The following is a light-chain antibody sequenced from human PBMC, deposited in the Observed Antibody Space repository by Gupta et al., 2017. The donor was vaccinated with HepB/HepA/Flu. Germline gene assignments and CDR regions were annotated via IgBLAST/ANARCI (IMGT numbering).Light chain of an antibody. CDR3: QQHNSSPLT. V-gene: IGKV3-11*01. J-gene: IGKJ4*02. CDR1: QSVSSY. CDR2: DAS. Sequence: EIVLTQSPATLSLPPGERATHSCRASQSVSSYLAWYQQKPGQPPRLLIYDASNRATGIPAKFSGSGSGTDFTLTINSLEPEDVAVYYCQQHNSSPLTFGRGTKVEIK.